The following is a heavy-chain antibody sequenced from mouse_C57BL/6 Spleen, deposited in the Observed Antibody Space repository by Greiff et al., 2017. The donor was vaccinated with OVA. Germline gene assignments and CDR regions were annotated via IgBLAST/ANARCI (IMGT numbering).Heavy chain of an antibody. J-gene: IGHJ2*01. V-gene: IGHV14-4*01. CDR1: GFNIKDDY. D-gene: IGHD2-13*01. Sequence: VQLQQSGAELVRPGASVKLSCTASGFNIKDDYMHWVKQRPEQGLEWIGWIDPENGDTEYASKFQGKATISADTSSNTAYLQLSSLTSEDTAVYYCTSQSYSDYSYWGQGTTLTVSS. CDR3: TSQSYSDYSY. CDR2: IDPENGDT.